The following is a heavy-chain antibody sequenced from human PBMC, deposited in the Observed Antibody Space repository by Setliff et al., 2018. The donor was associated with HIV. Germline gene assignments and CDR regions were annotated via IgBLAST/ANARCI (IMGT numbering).Heavy chain of an antibody. CDR2: IDHSGST. V-gene: IGHV4-34*01. J-gene: IGHJ3*02. CDR1: GGSFSGYH. CDR3: ASPRSLLVWYDALDI. D-gene: IGHD3-16*01. Sequence: SETLSLTCAVYGGSFSGYHWSWIRQSPGKGLEWIGEIDHSGSTNHNPSLKSRVAMSVDTSENQFSLTLSSVTAADTAVYYCASPRSLLVWYDALDIWGQGTMVTVSS.